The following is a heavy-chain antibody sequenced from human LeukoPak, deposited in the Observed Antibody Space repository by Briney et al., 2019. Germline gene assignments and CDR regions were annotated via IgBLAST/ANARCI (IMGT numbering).Heavy chain of an antibody. V-gene: IGHV4-39*07. CDR3: TKSDGYGLIRI. Sequence: PSETLSLTCSVSGDSIIGYYWGWIRQPPGKGLEWIANIYYTGNTYYNSSLKSRVTISLDTSKNQFSLKVISMTAADTAAYYCTKSDGYGLIRICGRGTMVTVSS. CDR2: IYYTGNT. J-gene: IGHJ3*02. D-gene: IGHD3-10*01. CDR1: GDSIIGYY.